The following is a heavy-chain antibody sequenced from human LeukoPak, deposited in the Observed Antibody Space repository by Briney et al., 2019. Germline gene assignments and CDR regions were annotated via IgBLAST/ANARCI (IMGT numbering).Heavy chain of an antibody. Sequence: GASVKVSCKASGYTFTSFDINWVRQATGQGLEWMGWMNPNINKAGYAQKFQGRVTLTMNTFISTAYMELSGLTSEDTAVCYCARMMRLPTIWSDPWGQGKLFTVSS. CDR2: MNPNINKA. D-gene: IGHD3-3*01. J-gene: IGHJ5*02. CDR1: GYTFTSFD. V-gene: IGHV1-8*01. CDR3: ARMMRLPTIWSDP.